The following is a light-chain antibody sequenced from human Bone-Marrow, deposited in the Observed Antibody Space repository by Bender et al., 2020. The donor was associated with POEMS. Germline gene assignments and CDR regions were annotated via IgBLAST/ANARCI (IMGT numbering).Light chain of an antibody. CDR1: NLETKG. J-gene: IGLJ2*01. Sequence: SYVLTQPPSVSVAPGQTARISCGGNNLETKGVHWYPQKPGQAPVLVVFDNTAQPSGIPERCSGSNSGNTATLTISRVEAGDEADYYCQVWDYTSDLFVVFGGGTKLTVL. V-gene: IGLV3-21*02. CDR2: DNT. CDR3: QVWDYTSDLFVV.